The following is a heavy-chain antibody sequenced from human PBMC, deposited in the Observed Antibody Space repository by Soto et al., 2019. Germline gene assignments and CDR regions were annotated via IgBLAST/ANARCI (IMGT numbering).Heavy chain of an antibody. CDR2: IYYSGST. CDR1: GGSISSSSYY. D-gene: IGHD6-6*01. V-gene: IGHV4-39*01. Sequence: SETLSLTCTVSGGSISSSSYYWGWIRQPPGKGLEWIGSIYYSGSTYYNPSLKSRVTISVDTSKNQFSLKLSSVTAADTAVYYCARSFSIRDFDYWGQGTLVTVSS. CDR3: ARSFSIRDFDY. J-gene: IGHJ4*02.